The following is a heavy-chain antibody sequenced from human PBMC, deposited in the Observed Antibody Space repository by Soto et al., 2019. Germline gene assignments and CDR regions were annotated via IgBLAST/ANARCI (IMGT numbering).Heavy chain of an antibody. V-gene: IGHV3-9*01. CDR3: AKAGNAYYYGAGSYGVFDY. Sequence: EVQLVESGGGLVQPGRSLRLSCAASGFTFDDHAMHWVRQAPGMGLEWVSGISWNSDTIGYADSVKGRFTVSRDNAKNSLYLQMNSLRAEDTAFYYCAKAGNAYYYGAGSYGVFDYWGQGTLVTVSS. CDR1: GFTFDDHA. J-gene: IGHJ4*02. D-gene: IGHD3-10*01. CDR2: ISWNSDTI.